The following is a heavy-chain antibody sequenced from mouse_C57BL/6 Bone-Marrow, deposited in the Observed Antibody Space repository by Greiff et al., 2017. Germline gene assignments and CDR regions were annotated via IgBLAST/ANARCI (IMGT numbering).Heavy chain of an antibody. V-gene: IGHV8-12*01. Sequence: QVTLKVSGPGILQSSQTLSLTCSFSGFSLSTSGMGVSWIRQPSGKGLEWLAHIYWDDDKRYNPSLKSRLTISKDTSRNQVFLKITSVDTADTATYYCARRPLYYYGSRGYWYFDVWGTGTTVTVSS. CDR3: ARRPLYYYGSRGYWYFDV. J-gene: IGHJ1*03. CDR1: GFSLSTSGMG. D-gene: IGHD1-1*01. CDR2: IYWDDDK.